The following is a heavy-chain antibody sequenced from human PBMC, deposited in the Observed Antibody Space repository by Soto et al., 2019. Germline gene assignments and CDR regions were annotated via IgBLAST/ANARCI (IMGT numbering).Heavy chain of an antibody. CDR2: VYSGGAT. Sequence: QLVETGGGLIQPGTSLTLSCAASGFSVSRNYMTWVRQAPGNGLEWVSFVYSGGATFYADSVKGRFILSRDDSQNTMYLQMNNLRAEYTAVYYCARVPGRLWGRGTLVTVAS. CDR3: ARVPGRL. V-gene: IGHV3-53*02. J-gene: IGHJ4*02. D-gene: IGHD3-10*01. CDR1: GFSVSRNY.